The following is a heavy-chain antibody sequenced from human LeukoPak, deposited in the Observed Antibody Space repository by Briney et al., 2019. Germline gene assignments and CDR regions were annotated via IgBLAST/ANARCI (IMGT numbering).Heavy chain of an antibody. Sequence: SETLSLTCTVSGGSISNYYWSWIRQPAGKGLEWIGRKYARGSSNYNPPVQSRVTMSVDTSKNQFSLKLRSVTAADTAVYYCARGRYCSADNCTGGDSFDIWGQGTMVSVSP. CDR1: GGSISNYY. CDR2: KYARGSS. J-gene: IGHJ3*02. V-gene: IGHV4-4*07. D-gene: IGHD1-1*01. CDR3: ARGRYCSADNCTGGDSFDI.